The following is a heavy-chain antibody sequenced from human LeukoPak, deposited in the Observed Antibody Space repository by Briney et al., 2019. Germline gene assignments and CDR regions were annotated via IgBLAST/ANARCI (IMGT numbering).Heavy chain of an antibody. CDR1: GYTFTNYQ. J-gene: IGHJ6*02. CDR3: ARDSHGMDV. CDR2: INPSGGGT. V-gene: IGHV1-46*01. Sequence: ASVKVSCKASGYTFTNYQMHWVRQAPGQGLEWMGIINPSGGGTNYAQKFQGRVTMTTDTSTSTAYMELRSLRSDDTAAYYCARDSHGMDVWGQGTTVTVSS.